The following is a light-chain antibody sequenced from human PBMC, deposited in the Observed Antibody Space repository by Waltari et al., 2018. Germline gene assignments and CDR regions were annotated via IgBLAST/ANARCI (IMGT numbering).Light chain of an antibody. CDR1: SSAVGGYNY. Sequence: QSALTQPRSVSESPGQSVTISCPGTSSAVGGYNYISWYQHHPGKAPKLIIYDVTKRPSGVPDRFSASKSGNTASLTISGLRAEDEADYYCSSYAGTYTGVFGGGTKLTVL. CDR3: SSYAGTYTGV. V-gene: IGLV2-11*01. CDR2: DVT. J-gene: IGLJ3*02.